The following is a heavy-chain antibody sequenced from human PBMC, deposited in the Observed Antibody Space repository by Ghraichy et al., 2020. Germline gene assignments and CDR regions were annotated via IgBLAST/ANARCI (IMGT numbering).Heavy chain of an antibody. V-gene: IGHV4-61*02. CDR2: IYFRGTT. D-gene: IGHD1-26*01. Sequence: SETLSLTCTVSSGSISNENYYYNWIRQPAGKGLEWIGRIYFRGTTNYEPSLKNRVTISLDTSKNQFSLEMTSVTAADTAIYFCARGGYSNFDPVDLWGQGTLVTVSP. CDR3: ARGGYSNFDPVDL. CDR1: SGSISNENYY. J-gene: IGHJ5*02.